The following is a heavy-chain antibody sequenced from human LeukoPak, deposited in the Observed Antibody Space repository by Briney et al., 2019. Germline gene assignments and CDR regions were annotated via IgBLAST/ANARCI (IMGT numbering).Heavy chain of an antibody. D-gene: IGHD6-13*01. CDR1: GFTFSSYG. CDR2: IWYGGSNK. Sequence: GGSLRLSCAASGFTFSSYGMHWVRQAPGKGLEWVAVIWYGGSNKYYADSVKGRFTISRDNSKNTLYLQMNSLRAEDTAVYYCAKGGPLAPFYFDYWGQGTLVTVSS. CDR3: AKGGPLAPFYFDY. V-gene: IGHV3-30*02. J-gene: IGHJ4*02.